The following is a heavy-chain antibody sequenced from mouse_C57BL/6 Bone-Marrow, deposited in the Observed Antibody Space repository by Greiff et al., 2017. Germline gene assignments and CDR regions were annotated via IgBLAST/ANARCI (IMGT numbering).Heavy chain of an antibody. D-gene: IGHD1-1*01. J-gene: IGHJ4*01. CDR1: GYTFTSYG. CDR3: ARDYYGPYAMDY. Sequence: QVQLQQSGAELARPGASVKLSCKASGYTFTSYGISWVKQRPGQGLEWIGEILPGSGSTNYNEKFKGKATFTADTYTNRAYMQRSSLTTEDSASYYCARDYYGPYAMDYWGQGTSVTVSS. CDR2: ILPGSGST. V-gene: IGHV1-9*01.